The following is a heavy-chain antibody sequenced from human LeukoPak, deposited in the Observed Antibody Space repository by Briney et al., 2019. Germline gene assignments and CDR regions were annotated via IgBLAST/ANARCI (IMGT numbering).Heavy chain of an antibody. Sequence: PGGSLRLSCAASGFTFSDYYMSWIRQAPGKGLEWVSYISSSGSTRYYADSVKGRFTVSRDNAKNSLYLQMNSLRAEDTALYYCAKSRMAGAAVVFDYWGQGTLVTVSS. CDR2: ISSSGSTR. J-gene: IGHJ4*02. CDR1: GFTFSDYY. CDR3: AKSRMAGAAVVFDY. D-gene: IGHD6-19*01. V-gene: IGHV3-11*01.